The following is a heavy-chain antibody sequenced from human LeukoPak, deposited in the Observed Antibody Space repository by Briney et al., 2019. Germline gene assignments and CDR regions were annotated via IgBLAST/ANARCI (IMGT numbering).Heavy chain of an antibody. D-gene: IGHD3-16*01. Sequence: SETLSLTCTVSGGSITAGNHHWGWIRQPPGKGLEWVGSGYYSGSIFSDTSHKSRVTISGDTSKNQFSLSLSSVTATDTAVYYCARLNPGYVTAPHDSWGQGMLVTVSS. CDR1: GGSITAGNHH. V-gene: IGHV4-39*01. CDR2: GYYSGSI. J-gene: IGHJ5*01. CDR3: ARLNPGYVTAPHDS.